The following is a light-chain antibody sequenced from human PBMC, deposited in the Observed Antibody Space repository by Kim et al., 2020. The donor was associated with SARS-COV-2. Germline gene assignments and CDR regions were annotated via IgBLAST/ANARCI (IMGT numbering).Light chain of an antibody. CDR1: TGAVTSGHY. CDR2: DTR. CDR3: LLSYRGARPV. V-gene: IGLV7-46*01. J-gene: IGLJ2*01. Sequence: GGTVTFTCGSSTGAVTSGHYPYWFQQKPGQAPRTLIYDTRNKHSWTPARFSGSLLGGKAALTLSGAQPEDEAEYYCLLSYRGARPVFGGGTQLTVL.